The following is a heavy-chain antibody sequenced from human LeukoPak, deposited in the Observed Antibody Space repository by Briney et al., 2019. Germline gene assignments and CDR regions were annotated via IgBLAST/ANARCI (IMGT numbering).Heavy chain of an antibody. CDR2: ISYDGSNE. CDR3: ARDQGYYDSSGYYYPGGDY. V-gene: IGHV3-30*04. CDR1: GFTFSSYV. J-gene: IGHJ4*02. Sequence: GGSLRLSCAASGFTFSSYVMHWVRQAPGKGLEWVAIISYDGSNEYYADSVKGRFTISRDNSKNTLYLQMNSLRAADTAVYYCARDQGYYDSSGYYYPGGDYWGQGTLVTVSS. D-gene: IGHD3-22*01.